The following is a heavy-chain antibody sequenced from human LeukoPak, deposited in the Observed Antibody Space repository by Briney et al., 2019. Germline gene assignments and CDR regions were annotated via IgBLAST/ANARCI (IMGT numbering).Heavy chain of an antibody. Sequence: GGSLRLSCAASGFTFSNYEMNWVRQAPGKGLEWISYISSSGTTVFYADSVRGRFTISRDKAKNSVYLQMNSLRGDDTAVYYCARDDLIEAPFDFWGQGTLVTVSS. J-gene: IGHJ4*02. V-gene: IGHV3-48*03. D-gene: IGHD3-22*01. CDR2: ISSSGTTV. CDR1: GFTFSNYE. CDR3: ARDDLIEAPFDF.